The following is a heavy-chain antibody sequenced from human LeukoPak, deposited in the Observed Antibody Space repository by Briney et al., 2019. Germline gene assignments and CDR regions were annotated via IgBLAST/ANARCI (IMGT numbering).Heavy chain of an antibody. Sequence: ASVKVSCKASGYTFTSYDINWVRQATGQGLEWMGWMNPNSGNTGYAQKFQGSVTITRNTSISTAYMELSSLRSEDTAVYYCTIFGVVGPDYWGQGTLVTVSS. V-gene: IGHV1-8*03. CDR3: TIFGVVGPDY. CDR2: MNPNSGNT. CDR1: GYTFTSYD. D-gene: IGHD3-3*01. J-gene: IGHJ4*02.